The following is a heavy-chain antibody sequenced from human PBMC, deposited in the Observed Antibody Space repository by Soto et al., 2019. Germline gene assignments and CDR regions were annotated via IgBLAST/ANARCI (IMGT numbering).Heavy chain of an antibody. D-gene: IGHD2-21*01. Sequence: QVQLQESGPGLVKPSDTLSLTCAVSGYSISSSNWWGWIRQPPGKGLEWIGYIYYRGSTYYNPSLKRRVTMSVDTSKNQFSLKLSSVTAVYTAVYYCAKTLGWVYGFDYWGQGTLVTVSS. J-gene: IGHJ4*02. CDR1: GYSISSSNW. CDR3: AKTLGWVYGFDY. V-gene: IGHV4-28*01. CDR2: IYYRGST.